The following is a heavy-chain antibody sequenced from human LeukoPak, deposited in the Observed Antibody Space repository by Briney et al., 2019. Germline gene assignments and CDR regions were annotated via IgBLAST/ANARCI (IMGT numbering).Heavy chain of an antibody. CDR1: GFTFSSYS. D-gene: IGHD6-13*01. V-gene: IGHV3-48*01. CDR2: ISRGSTTI. CDR3: ARDSYSSSRNDY. J-gene: IGHJ4*02. Sequence: GGSLRLSCAASGFTFSSYSMNWVRQAPGKGLEWISNISRGSTTIYYADTVKGRFTISRDNAKNSLYLEMNNLRAEDTAVYYCARDSYSSSRNDYWGQGTLVTVSS.